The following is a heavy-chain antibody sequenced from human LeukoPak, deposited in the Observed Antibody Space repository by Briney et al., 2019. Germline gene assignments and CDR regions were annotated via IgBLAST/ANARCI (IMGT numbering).Heavy chain of an antibody. CDR1: CGSFSGYY. CDR3: RGGWTFTTPMGRVAGTSSRRGRYFDS. J-gene: IGHJ4*02. V-gene: IGHV4-34*01. CDR2: INHREST. Sequence: SETLSLTCAVYCGSFSGYYWSWIRQPPGKGLEWIGEINHRESTNYNPSLKSRFTISVETSKKQLSLKRSSVTAAATPGYYCRGGWTFTTPMGRVAGTSSRRGRYFDSWGQGTLVTVS. D-gene: IGHD6-19*01.